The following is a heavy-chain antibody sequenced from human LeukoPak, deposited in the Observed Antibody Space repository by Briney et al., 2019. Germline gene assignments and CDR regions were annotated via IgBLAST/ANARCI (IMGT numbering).Heavy chain of an antibody. V-gene: IGHV1-46*01. CDR3: ASGYLGRAGTTDRLDY. J-gene: IGHJ4*02. D-gene: IGHD4-17*01. Sequence: ASVKVSCKASGYTFTSYYMHWVRQAPGQGLEWMGIINPGGGSTSYAQKFQGRVTMTTDTSTSTAYMELRSLRSDDTAVYYCASGYLGRAGTTDRLDYWGQGTLVTVSS. CDR2: INPGGGST. CDR1: GYTFTSYY.